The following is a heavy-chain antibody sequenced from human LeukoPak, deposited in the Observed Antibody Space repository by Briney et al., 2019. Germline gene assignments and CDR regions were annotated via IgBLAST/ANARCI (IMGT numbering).Heavy chain of an antibody. CDR1: GYSISSGYY. Sequence: SETLSLTCTVSGYSISSGYYWGWIRQPPGKGLEWIGSIYHSGSTYYNPSLKSRVTISVDTSKNQFSLKLSSVTAADTAVYYCARSYGDYLDAFDIWGQGTTVTVSS. CDR3: ARSYGDYLDAFDI. V-gene: IGHV4-38-2*02. J-gene: IGHJ3*02. CDR2: IYHSGST. D-gene: IGHD4-17*01.